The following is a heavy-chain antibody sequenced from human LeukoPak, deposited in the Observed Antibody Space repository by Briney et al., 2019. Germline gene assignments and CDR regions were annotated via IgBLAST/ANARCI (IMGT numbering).Heavy chain of an antibody. Sequence: GGSLRLSCAASGFTFSSYWMSWVRQAPGKGLEWVANIKQDGSEKYYVDSVKGRFTISRDNAKNSLYLQMNSLRAKDTAVYYCARARITIFGVVSYYFDYWGQGTLVTVSS. D-gene: IGHD3-3*01. CDR2: IKQDGSEK. J-gene: IGHJ4*02. CDR3: ARARITIFGVVSYYFDY. V-gene: IGHV3-7*01. CDR1: GFTFSSYW.